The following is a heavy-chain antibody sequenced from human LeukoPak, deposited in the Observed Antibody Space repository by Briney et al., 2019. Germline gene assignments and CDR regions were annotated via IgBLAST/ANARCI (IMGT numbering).Heavy chain of an antibody. D-gene: IGHD1-26*01. J-gene: IGHJ5*02. CDR3: ARSYRSGSYWFDP. CDR1: GYTFTGYY. Sequence: ASVTVTFTASGYTFTGYYMHWVRQAPGQGLEWMGWINPNSGGTNYAQKFQGRVTMTRDTSISTAYMELSRLRSDDTAVYYCARSYRSGSYWFDPWGQGTLVTVSS. CDR2: INPNSGGT. V-gene: IGHV1-2*02.